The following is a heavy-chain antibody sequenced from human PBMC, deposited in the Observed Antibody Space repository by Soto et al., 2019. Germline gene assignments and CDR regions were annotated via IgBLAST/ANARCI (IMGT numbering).Heavy chain of an antibody. CDR2: MNPNSGNT. Sequence: ASVKVSCKASGYTFTSYDINWVRQATGQGLEWMGWMNPNSGNTGYAQKFQGRVTITRNTSISTAYMELSSLRSEDTAVYYCARGDVPITIFGVVIVVWGQGTLVTVSS. CDR1: GYTFTSYD. D-gene: IGHD3-3*01. V-gene: IGHV1-8*01. J-gene: IGHJ4*02. CDR3: ARGDVPITIFGVVIVV.